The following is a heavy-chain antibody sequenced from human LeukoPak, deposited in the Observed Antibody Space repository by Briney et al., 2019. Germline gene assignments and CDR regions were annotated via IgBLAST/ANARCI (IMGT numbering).Heavy chain of an antibody. D-gene: IGHD3-22*01. CDR2: INPSGGST. Sequence: ASVKVSCKASGYTFTSYYMHWVRQAPGQGLEWMGIINPSGGSTSYAQKFQGRVTMTRDMSTSTVYMELSSLRSEDTAVYYCATDHYDSSSYRPKKFAFDIWGQGTMVTVSS. CDR3: ATDHYDSSSYRPKKFAFDI. J-gene: IGHJ3*02. V-gene: IGHV1-46*01. CDR1: GYTFTSYY.